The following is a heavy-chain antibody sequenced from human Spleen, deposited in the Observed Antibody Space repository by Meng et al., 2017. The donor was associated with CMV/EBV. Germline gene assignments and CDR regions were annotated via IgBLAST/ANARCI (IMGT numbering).Heavy chain of an antibody. Sequence: GGSLRLSCATSGFTFTNSGMHWVRQAPGTGLEWVAFIRYDKYYAESVKGRFTISRDNAKNSLYLHMNSLRAEDTAVYYCARHHLIRFLELLLFDKWGQGTLVTVSS. J-gene: IGHJ4*02. CDR1: GFTFTNSG. CDR3: ARHHLIRFLELLLFDK. CDR2: IRYDK. D-gene: IGHD3-3*01. V-gene: IGHV3-30*02.